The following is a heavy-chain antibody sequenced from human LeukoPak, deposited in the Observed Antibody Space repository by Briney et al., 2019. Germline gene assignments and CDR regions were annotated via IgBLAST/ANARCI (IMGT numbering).Heavy chain of an antibody. D-gene: IGHD4-11*01. CDR3: ARGSALSDYSSPGVDY. CDR2: MNPNSGNT. V-gene: IGHV1-8*01. J-gene: IGHJ4*02. CDR1: GYTFTSYD. Sequence: ASVKVSCKAPGYTFTSYDINWVRQATGQGLEWMGWMNPNSGNTGYAQKFQGRVTMTRNTPISTAYMELSSLTSEDTAVYYCARGSALSDYSSPGVDYWGQGTLVTVSS.